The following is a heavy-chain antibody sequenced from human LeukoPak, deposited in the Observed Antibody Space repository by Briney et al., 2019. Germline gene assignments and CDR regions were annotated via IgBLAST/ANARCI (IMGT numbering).Heavy chain of an antibody. V-gene: IGHV4-59*01. D-gene: IGHD4-17*01. CDR1: GGSISSYY. J-gene: IGHJ4*02. Sequence: SETLSLTCTVSGGSISSYYWSWIRQPPGKGLEWIGYIYYSGSTNYNPSLKSRVTISVDTSKNQFSLKLSSVTAADTAVYYCARGDYGYYFDYWGRGTLVTVSS. CDR2: IYYSGST. CDR3: ARGDYGYYFDY.